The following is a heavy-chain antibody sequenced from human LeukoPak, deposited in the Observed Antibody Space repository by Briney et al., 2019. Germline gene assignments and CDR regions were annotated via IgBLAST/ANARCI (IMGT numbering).Heavy chain of an antibody. CDR2: ISSSSYI. D-gene: IGHD6-13*01. CDR3: TPLTTAAGTNGSDY. J-gene: IGHJ4*02. Sequence: PGGSLRLSCAASGFTFSSYSMNWVRQAPGKGLEWVSSISSSSYIYYADSVKGRFTISRDNAKNTLYLQMNSLRAEDTAVYYATPLTTAAGTNGSDYWGQGTLVTVSS. CDR1: GFTFSSYS. V-gene: IGHV3-21*01.